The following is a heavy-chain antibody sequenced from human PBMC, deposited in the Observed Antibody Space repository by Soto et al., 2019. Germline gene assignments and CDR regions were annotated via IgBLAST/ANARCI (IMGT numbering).Heavy chain of an antibody. J-gene: IGHJ6*02. Sequence: GGALRLSCAASGFTFSSYAMHWVRQAPGKGLEWVAITSYDGSNKYYADSVKGRFTISRDNSKNTLYVQMNSLRAEDTAVYYCARVDSSSPNYYYYAMDVWGQGTTVTVSS. D-gene: IGHD6-6*01. V-gene: IGHV3-30-3*01. CDR3: ARVDSSSPNYYYYAMDV. CDR2: TSYDGSNK. CDR1: GFTFSSYA.